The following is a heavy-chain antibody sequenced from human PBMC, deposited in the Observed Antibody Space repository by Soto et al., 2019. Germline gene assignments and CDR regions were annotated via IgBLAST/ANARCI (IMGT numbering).Heavy chain of an antibody. CDR1: GGTFSSYA. Sequence: SVKVSCKASGGTFSSYAISWVRQAPGQGLEWMGGIIPIFGTANYTQKFQGRVTITADESTSTAYMELSSLRSEDTAVYYCARDKSVTPRSYFDYWGQGTLVTVSS. J-gene: IGHJ4*02. CDR3: ARDKSVTPRSYFDY. V-gene: IGHV1-69*13. CDR2: IIPIFGTA.